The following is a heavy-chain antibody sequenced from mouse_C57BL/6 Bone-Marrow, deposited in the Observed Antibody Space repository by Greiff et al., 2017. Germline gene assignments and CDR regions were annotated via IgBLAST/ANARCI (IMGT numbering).Heavy chain of an antibody. V-gene: IGHV5-9-1*02. CDR2: ISSGGDYI. D-gene: IGHD2-10*02. Sequence: EVKLMESGEGLVKPGGSLKLSCAASGFTFSSYAMSWVRQTPEKRLEWVAYISSGGDYIYYADTVKGRFTISRDNARNTLYLQMSSLKSEDTAMYYCTRWRGLESFDYWGQGTTLTVSS. CDR1: GFTFSSYA. CDR3: TRWRGLESFDY. J-gene: IGHJ2*01.